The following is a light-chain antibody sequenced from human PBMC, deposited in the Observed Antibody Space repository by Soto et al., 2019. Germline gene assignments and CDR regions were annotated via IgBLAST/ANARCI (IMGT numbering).Light chain of an antibody. Sequence: IQLTQSPSTLSASVGDRVSITCRASQGISRWLAWYQHKPGKAPNLLIYKASVLESGVPSRFSGSGSGTEFTLPITSLQPDDFATYYCQQYDSDSRTFGQGTKVEI. CDR1: QGISRW. CDR2: KAS. CDR3: QQYDSDSRT. V-gene: IGKV1-5*03. J-gene: IGKJ1*01.